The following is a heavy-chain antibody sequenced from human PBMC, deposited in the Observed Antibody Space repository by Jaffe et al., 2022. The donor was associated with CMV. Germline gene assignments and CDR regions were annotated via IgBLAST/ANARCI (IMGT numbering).Heavy chain of an antibody. Sequence: EVQLVESGGGLVQPGGSLRLSCAASGFTFSSYWMSWVRQAPGKGLEWVANIKQDGSEKYYVDSVKGRFTISRDNAKNSLYLQMNSLRAEDTAVYYCARDRGVSGNPSYMDVWGKGTTVTVSS. CDR2: IKQDGSEK. CDR1: GFTFSSYW. D-gene: IGHD4-4*01. CDR3: ARDRGVSGNPSYMDV. V-gene: IGHV3-7*03. J-gene: IGHJ6*03.